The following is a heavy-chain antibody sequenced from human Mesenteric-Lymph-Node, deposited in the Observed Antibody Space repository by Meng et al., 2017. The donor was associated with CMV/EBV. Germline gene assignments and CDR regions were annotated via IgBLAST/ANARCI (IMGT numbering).Heavy chain of an antibody. CDR1: GGSISSSSYY. J-gene: IGHJ4*02. CDR3: ARGPWDTYYDILTGYYKAVYFDY. V-gene: IGHV4-39*07. Sequence: SETLSLTCTVSGGSISSSSYYWGWIRQPPGKGLEWIGSIYYSGSTYYNPSLKSRFTISVDTSKNQFSRKLSSVTAADTAVYYCARGPWDTYYDILTGYYKAVYFDYWGQGTLVTVSS. D-gene: IGHD3-9*01. CDR2: IYYSGST.